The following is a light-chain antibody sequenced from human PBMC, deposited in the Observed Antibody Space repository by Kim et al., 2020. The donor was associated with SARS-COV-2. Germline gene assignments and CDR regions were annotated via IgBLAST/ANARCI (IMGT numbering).Light chain of an antibody. CDR3: QSYDISLTAWV. CDR1: SSNIGADLD. J-gene: IGLJ3*02. V-gene: IGLV1-40*01. Sequence: QRVTISCTGSSSNIGADLDVHWFQQVPGTAPKLLIYDNSNRPSGVPDRFSGSKSGTSASLAITGLQAEDDADYYCQSYDISLTAWVFGGGTQLTVL. CDR2: DNS.